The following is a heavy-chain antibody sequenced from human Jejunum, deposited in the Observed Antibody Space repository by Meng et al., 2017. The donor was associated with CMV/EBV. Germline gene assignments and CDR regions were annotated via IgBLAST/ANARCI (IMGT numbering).Heavy chain of an antibody. D-gene: IGHD5-18*01. Sequence: FSDSGIHWVRQASGKGLEWLGRIRSKPNGYATAYITSVKDRFTISRDDSKNMAYLQMNSLTTEDTAVYYCARLVDKAMVTVAFDVWGQGTMVTVSS. V-gene: IGHV3-73*01. CDR3: ARLVDKAMVTVAFDV. CDR2: IRSKPNGYAT. CDR1: FSDSG. J-gene: IGHJ3*01.